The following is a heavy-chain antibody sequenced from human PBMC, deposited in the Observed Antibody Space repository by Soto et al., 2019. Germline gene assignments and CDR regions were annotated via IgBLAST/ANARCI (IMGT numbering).Heavy chain of an antibody. J-gene: IGHJ5*02. CDR3: ARAGGDCYS. Sequence: QVQLVQSGAEVKNPGSSVKVYCKASGGTFSSYAISWVRQAPGQGLEWLGGIIPIFGTATYAQKFQGRVTITADESTSTAYMELSSLRYEDTEVYYCARAGGDCYSWGQGTLVTVSS. CDR2: IIPIFGTA. D-gene: IGHD2-21*02. V-gene: IGHV1-69*12. CDR1: GGTFSSYA.